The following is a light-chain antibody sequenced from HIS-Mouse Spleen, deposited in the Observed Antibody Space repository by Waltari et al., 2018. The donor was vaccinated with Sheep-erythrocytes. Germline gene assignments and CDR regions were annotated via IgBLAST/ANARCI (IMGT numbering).Light chain of an antibody. CDR3: QQYDNLPLP. CDR1: QDISNY. Sequence: DIQMTQSTSSLSASVGDRVTITCQASQDISNYLNWYQQKPGKAPKLLIYDASNLETGVSSRFSGSRSGTDFTFTISSLQPEDIATYYCQQYDNLPLPFGGGTKVEIK. CDR2: DAS. J-gene: IGKJ4*01. V-gene: IGKV1-33*01.